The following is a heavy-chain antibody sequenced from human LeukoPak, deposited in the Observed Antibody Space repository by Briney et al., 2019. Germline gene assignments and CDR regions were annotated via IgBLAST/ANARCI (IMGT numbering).Heavy chain of an antibody. Sequence: GGSLRLPCAASGFTFSSYWLSWVRQAPGKGLEWVASIEQDGSQKYYVDSVRGRFTISRGNAKNSVYLQTNSLRVEDTAVYYCARNSGSNPFDYWGQGTLVTVSS. J-gene: IGHJ4*02. V-gene: IGHV3-7*01. D-gene: IGHD1-26*01. CDR3: ARNSGSNPFDY. CDR1: GFTFSSYW. CDR2: IEQDGSQK.